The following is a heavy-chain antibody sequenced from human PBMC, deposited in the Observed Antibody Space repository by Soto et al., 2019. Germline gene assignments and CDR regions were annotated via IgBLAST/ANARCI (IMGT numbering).Heavy chain of an antibody. CDR1: GGSISSSSYY. J-gene: IGHJ4*02. Sequence: QLQLQESGPGLVKPSETLSLTCTVSGGSISSSSYYWGWIRQPPGKGLEWIGSIYYSGSTYYNPSIKSRVTISVDTSKNQFSLKLSSVTAADTAVYYCARPSSHYYDSSGYTPAPFDYWGQGTLVTVSS. CDR3: ARPSSHYYDSSGYTPAPFDY. CDR2: IYYSGST. D-gene: IGHD3-22*01. V-gene: IGHV4-39*01.